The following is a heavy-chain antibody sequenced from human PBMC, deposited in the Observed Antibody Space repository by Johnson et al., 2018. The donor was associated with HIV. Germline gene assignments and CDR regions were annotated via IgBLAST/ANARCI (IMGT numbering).Heavy chain of an antibody. J-gene: IGHJ3*02. CDR3: ANSGLRTYYYDTGVHDVFDI. CDR1: GFTFSGYW. CDR2: IKEDGSEK. V-gene: IGHV3-7*01. Sequence: VLLVESGGGLVQPGGSLRLSCAASGFTFSGYWMTWVRQAPGKVLEWVANIKEDGSEKYYVDSVKGRFTISRDKSKNTLSLQMNSLRAEDTAVYYCANSGLRTYYYDTGVHDVFDIWGQGTRVTVSS. D-gene: IGHD3-22*01.